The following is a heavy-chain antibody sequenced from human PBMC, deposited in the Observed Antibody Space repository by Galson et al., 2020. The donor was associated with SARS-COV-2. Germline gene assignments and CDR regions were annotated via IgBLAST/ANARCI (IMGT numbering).Heavy chain of an antibody. D-gene: IGHD6-19*01. CDR1: GFTFDDYA. CDR2: VIHSGGSV. V-gene: IGHV3-9*01. Sequence: SLKISCAASGFTFDDYAMHWVRQAPGKGLEWVSTVIHSGGSVAFADSVKGRFTISRDNARNSLYLQMNSLRPEDTALYYCTKGMNAGWSMQFDCWGQGTLVTVSS. J-gene: IGHJ4*02. CDR3: TKGMNAGWSMQFDC.